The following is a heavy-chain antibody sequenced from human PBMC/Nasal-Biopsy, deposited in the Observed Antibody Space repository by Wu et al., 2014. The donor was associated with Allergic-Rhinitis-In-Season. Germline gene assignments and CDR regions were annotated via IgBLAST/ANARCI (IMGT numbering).Heavy chain of an antibody. Sequence: TLSLTCTVSGGSISSYFCSWIRAVPREGLEWIGYIYDNGFTSYNPSLKSRVTVSVDTSKNHFSLKLSSVTAADTAVYYCARWYPPGSQNNYYYLDVWAKGPRSPSP. V-gene: IGHV4-59*01. CDR2: IYDNGFT. CDR3: ARWYPPGSQNNYYYLDV. J-gene: IGHJ6*03. D-gene: IGHD4-23*01. CDR1: GGSISSYF.